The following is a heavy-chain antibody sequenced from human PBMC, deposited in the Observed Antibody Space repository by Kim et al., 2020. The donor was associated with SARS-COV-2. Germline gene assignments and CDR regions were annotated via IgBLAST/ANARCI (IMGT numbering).Heavy chain of an antibody. V-gene: IGHV4-59*01. CDR3: ARDRGGIQLWPEGWFDP. J-gene: IGHJ5*02. Sequence: SETLSLTCTVSGGSISSYYWSWIRQPPGKGLEWIGYIYYSGSTNYNPSLKSRVTISVDTSKNQFSLKLSSVTAADKAVYYCARDRGGIQLWPEGWFDPWGQGTLVTVSS. CDR1: GGSISSYY. CDR2: IYYSGST. D-gene: IGHD5-18*01.